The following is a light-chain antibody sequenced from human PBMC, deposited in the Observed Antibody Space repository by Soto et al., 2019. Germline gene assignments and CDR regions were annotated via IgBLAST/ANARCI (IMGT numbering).Light chain of an antibody. CDR1: QSVSSN. CDR2: GAS. V-gene: IGKV3-15*01. Sequence: EIVMTQSPATLSVSPGERATLSCRASQSVSSNLAWYQQKPGQAPRLLIFGASTRATGIPARFSGTGYGTEFTLTISSLQSEDFAVYYCQQYNNWPLWTFGQGTKVDIK. J-gene: IGKJ1*01. CDR3: QQYNNWPLWT.